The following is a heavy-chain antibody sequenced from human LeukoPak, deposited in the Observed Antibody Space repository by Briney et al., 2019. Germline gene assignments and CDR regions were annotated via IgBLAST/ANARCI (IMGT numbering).Heavy chain of an antibody. CDR2: IKSKTDGGTT. CDR1: GFTFSNVW. D-gene: IGHD6-19*01. V-gene: IGHV3-15*01. J-gene: IGHJ4*02. CDR3: TPSIAVAGSLDY. Sequence: PGGSLRLSRAASGFTFSNVWMSWVRQAPGKGLEWVGRIKSKTDGGTTDYAAPVKGRFTISRDDSKNTLNLQMNSLKTEDTAVYYCTPSIAVAGSLDYWGQGTLVTVSS.